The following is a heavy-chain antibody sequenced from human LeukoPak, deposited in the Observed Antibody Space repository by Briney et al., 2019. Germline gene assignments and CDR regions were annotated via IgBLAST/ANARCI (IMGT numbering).Heavy chain of an antibody. Sequence: GGSLRLSCAASGFIFSRYGMSWVRQAPGKGPEWVSAISGSGGTTYYADSVEGRFTISRDNAKNSLYLQMNSLRAEDTAVYYCARGKSGYCSGGSCRHYFDYWGQGTLVTVSS. V-gene: IGHV3-23*01. CDR2: ISGSGGTT. CDR1: GFIFSRYG. J-gene: IGHJ4*02. D-gene: IGHD2-15*01. CDR3: ARGKSGYCSGGSCRHYFDY.